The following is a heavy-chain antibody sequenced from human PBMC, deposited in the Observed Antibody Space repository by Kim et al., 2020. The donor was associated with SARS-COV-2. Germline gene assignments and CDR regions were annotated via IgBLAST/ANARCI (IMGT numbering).Heavy chain of an antibody. Sequence: GESLKISCKGSGYSFTSYWISWVRQMPGKGLEWMGRIDPSDSYTNYSPSFQGHVTISADKSISTAYLQWSSLKASDTAMYYCASICSSTSRQPKGYYYGMDVWGKGTTVTVSS. D-gene: IGHD2-2*01. CDR3: ASICSSTSRQPKGYYYGMDV. CDR2: IDPSDSYT. J-gene: IGHJ6*04. V-gene: IGHV5-10-1*01. CDR1: GYSFTSYW.